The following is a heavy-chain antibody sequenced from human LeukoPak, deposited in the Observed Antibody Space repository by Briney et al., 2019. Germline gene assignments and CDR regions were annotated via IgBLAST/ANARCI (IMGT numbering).Heavy chain of an antibody. CDR2: ISGSAGST. CDR3: ARASSGYRPDYFDY. V-gene: IGHV3-23*01. J-gene: IGHJ4*02. D-gene: IGHD3-22*01. Sequence: PGGSLRLSCAASGFTFSNYAMSWVRQAPGKGLEWVSGISGSAGSTYYADSVKGRFTISRDNSKNTLYLQMNSLRAEDTAVYYCARASSGYRPDYFDYWGQGTLVTVSS. CDR1: GFTFSNYA.